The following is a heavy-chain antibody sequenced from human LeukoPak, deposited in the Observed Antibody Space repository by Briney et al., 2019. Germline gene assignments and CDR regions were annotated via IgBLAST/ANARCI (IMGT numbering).Heavy chain of an antibody. D-gene: IGHD3-16*01. Sequence: VGSLSFSCAASGFTGSNDYMSCVRPGPGKGLEWVSVIYSGGSTYYADSVRGRFTISRDNAKNTLYLQMNSLRAEDTAVYYGARRGGVARSFDHWGQGTLVTVSS. CDR1: GFTGSNDY. CDR2: IYSGGST. CDR3: ARRGGVARSFDH. J-gene: IGHJ4*02. V-gene: IGHV3-53*01.